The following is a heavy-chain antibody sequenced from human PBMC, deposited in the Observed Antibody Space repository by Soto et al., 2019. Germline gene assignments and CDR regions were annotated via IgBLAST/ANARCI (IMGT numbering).Heavy chain of an antibody. J-gene: IGHJ4*02. CDR1: GDSVSSDNYY. V-gene: IGHV4-61*01. Sequence: QVQLQELGPGLVKPSETLSLTCTVSGDSVSSDNYYWTWIRQPPGKGLEWIGYVYSSGSTNYNPSLKSRVTISVDTSSNQFSLKLTSVTAADTAMYFCARDIRGYSRAFDFWGQGTLVTVSS. CDR3: ARDIRGYSRAFDF. D-gene: IGHD5-18*01. CDR2: VYSSGST.